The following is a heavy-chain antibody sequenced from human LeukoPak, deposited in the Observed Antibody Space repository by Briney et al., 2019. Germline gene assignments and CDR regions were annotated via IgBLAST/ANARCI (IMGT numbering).Heavy chain of an antibody. CDR3: AREGPVGTS. D-gene: IGHD1-26*01. J-gene: IGHJ5*02. V-gene: IGHV4-61*02. CDR1: GGSISSGSYY. Sequence: SQTLSLTCTVSGGSISSGSYYWSWIRQPAGKGLEWIGRIYTSGSTNYNPSLKSRVTISVDTSKNQFSLKLSSVTAADTAVYYCAREGPVGTSWGQGTLVTVSS. CDR2: IYTSGST.